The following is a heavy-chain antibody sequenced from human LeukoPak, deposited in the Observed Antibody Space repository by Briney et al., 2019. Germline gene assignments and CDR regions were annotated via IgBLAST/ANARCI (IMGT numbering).Heavy chain of an antibody. J-gene: IGHJ5*02. V-gene: IGHV1-69*04. CDR1: GGTFSSYA. CDR2: IIPILGIA. CDR3: ARVEGSNNWFDP. Sequence: ASVKVSCKASGGTFSSYAISWVRQAPGQGLEWMGRIIPILGIANYAQKFQGRVTITADKSTSTAYMELSSLRSEDTAVYYCARVEGSNNWFDPWGQGTLVTVSS.